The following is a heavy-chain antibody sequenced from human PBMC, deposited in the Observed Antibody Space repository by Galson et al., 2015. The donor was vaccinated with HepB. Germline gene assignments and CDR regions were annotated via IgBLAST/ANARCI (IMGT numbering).Heavy chain of an antibody. Sequence: SVKVSCKASGYTFTSYGISWVRQAPGQGLEWMGWISAYNGNTNYAQKLQGRVTMTTDTSTSTAYMELRSLRSDDTAVYYCARAIPQYSSSWFGNWFDPWGQGTLVTVSS. CDR1: GYTFTSYG. V-gene: IGHV1-18*01. J-gene: IGHJ5*02. CDR2: ISAYNGNT. CDR3: ARAIPQYSSSWFGNWFDP. D-gene: IGHD6-13*01.